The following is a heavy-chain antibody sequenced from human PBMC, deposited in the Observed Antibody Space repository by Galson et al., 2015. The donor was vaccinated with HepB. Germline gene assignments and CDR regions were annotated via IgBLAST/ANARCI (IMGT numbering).Heavy chain of an antibody. CDR1: GFTVSANY. Sequence: SLRLSCAASGFTVSANYMSWVRQAPGKGLEWVSVVYRGGGTTYYADSVKGRFTISRDNSKNTLSLQMNSLRAEDTAIYYCARGTYLYDDSGYYFDYWGHGTLVTVSS. J-gene: IGHJ4*01. V-gene: IGHV3-53*01. CDR2: VYRGGGT. CDR3: ARGTYLYDDSGYYFDY. D-gene: IGHD3-22*01.